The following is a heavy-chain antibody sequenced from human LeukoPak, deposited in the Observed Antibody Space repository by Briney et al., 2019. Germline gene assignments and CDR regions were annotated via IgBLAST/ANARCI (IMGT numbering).Heavy chain of an antibody. CDR3: ATTFDWLLFRAFDI. CDR2: ISAYNGNT. V-gene: IGHV1-18*01. D-gene: IGHD3-9*01. J-gene: IGHJ3*02. Sequence: GASVKVSCKASGYTFTSYGISWVRQAPGQGLEWMGWISAYNGNTNYAQKLQGRVTMTTDTSTSTAYMELRSLRSDDTAVYYCATTFDWLLFRAFDIWGQGTMVTVSS. CDR1: GYTFTSYG.